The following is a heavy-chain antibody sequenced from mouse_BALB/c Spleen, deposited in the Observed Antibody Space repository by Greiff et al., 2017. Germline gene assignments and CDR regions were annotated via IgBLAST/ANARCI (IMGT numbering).Heavy chain of an antibody. D-gene: IGHD2-2*01. J-gene: IGHJ2*01. V-gene: IGHV1S81*02. CDR3: TRFYYGYDDY. CDR2: INPSNGGT. Sequence: QVQLQQPGAELVKPGASVKLSCKASGYTFTSYYMYWVKQRPGQGLEWIGGINPSNGGTNFNEKFKSKATLTVDKSSSTAYMQLSSLTSEDSAVYYCTRFYYGYDDYWGQGTTLTVSA. CDR1: GYTFTSYY.